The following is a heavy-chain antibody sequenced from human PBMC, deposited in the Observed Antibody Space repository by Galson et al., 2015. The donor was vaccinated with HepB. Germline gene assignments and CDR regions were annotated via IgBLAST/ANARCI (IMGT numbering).Heavy chain of an antibody. CDR2: INPSGGST. V-gene: IGHV1-46*01. Sequence: VKVSCKASGYTFTSYYMHWVRQAPGQGLEWMGIINPSGGSTSYAQKFQGRVTMTRDTSTSTVYMELSSLRSEDTAVYYCASGEGVVVPAAIPVYWGQGTLVTVSS. J-gene: IGHJ4*02. CDR1: GYTFTSYY. D-gene: IGHD2-2*02. CDR3: ASGEGVVVPAAIPVY.